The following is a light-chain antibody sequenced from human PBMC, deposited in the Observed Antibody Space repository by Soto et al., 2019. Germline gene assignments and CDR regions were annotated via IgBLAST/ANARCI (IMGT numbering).Light chain of an antibody. CDR3: RQTYSDIS. V-gene: IGKV1-39*01. Sequence: DVRMTQSPSSLSASVGATITITCRASRTINTYLNWFQQKPGEPPRLLIYGASTLHDGVPWRFSGGGSGADFTLTISGLQPEDFASYHCRQTYSDISFGGGTKV. CDR2: GAS. J-gene: IGKJ4*01. CDR1: RTINTY.